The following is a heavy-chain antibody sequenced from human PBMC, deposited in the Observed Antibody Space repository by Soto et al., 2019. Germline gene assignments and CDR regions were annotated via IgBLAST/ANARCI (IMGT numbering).Heavy chain of an antibody. CDR2: IWHDGSTT. V-gene: IGHV3-33*01. D-gene: IGHD5-18*01. CDR3: ARDVETTKAIYSYYGMDV. CDR1: GFSFSSYA. Sequence: QEQLVESGGGVVQPGRSLRLSCAASGFSFSSYAMHWVRQAPGKGLEWVALIWHDGSTTSYADSVKGRFTISRDNSKNTNNLQINNLRAEDTGVYYCARDVETTKAIYSYYGMDVWGRGTPVTVSS. J-gene: IGHJ6*02.